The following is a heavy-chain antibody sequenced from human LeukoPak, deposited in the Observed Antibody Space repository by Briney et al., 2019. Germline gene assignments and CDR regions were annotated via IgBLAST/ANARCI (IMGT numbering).Heavy chain of an antibody. Sequence: PGGSLRLSCAASGFTFSDYYMSWIRKAPGKGLEWVSYISSSGSTIYYADSVKGRFTISRDNAKNSLYLQMNSLRAEDTAVYYCATRQDDSSGYDSDYWGQGTLVTVSS. CDR3: ATRQDDSSGYDSDY. D-gene: IGHD3-22*01. J-gene: IGHJ4*02. CDR2: ISSSGSTI. CDR1: GFTFSDYY. V-gene: IGHV3-11*01.